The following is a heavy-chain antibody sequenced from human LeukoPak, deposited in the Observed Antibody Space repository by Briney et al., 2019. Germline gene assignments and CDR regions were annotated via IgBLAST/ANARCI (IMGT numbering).Heavy chain of an antibody. Sequence: ASVKVSCKASGGTFSSYTISWVRQAPGQGLEWMGRIIPILGIANYAQKFQGRVTITADKSTSTAYMELSSLRSEDTAVYYCARGGVGYCSSTSCSIGYNWFDPWGQGTLVTVSS. CDR2: IIPILGIA. CDR3: ARGGVGYCSSTSCSIGYNWFDP. CDR1: GGTFSSYT. J-gene: IGHJ5*02. V-gene: IGHV1-69*02. D-gene: IGHD2-2*01.